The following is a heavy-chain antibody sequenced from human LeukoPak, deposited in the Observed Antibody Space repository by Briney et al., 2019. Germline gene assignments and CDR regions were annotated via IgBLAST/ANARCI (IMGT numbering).Heavy chain of an antibody. CDR2: IKSKTDGGTT. CDR3: STTYYYDSSEGY. CDR1: GFTFSNAW. V-gene: IGHV3-15*07. D-gene: IGHD3-22*01. Sequence: GGSLRLSCAASGFTFSNAWMNWVRQAPGKGLEWVGRIKSKTDGGTTDYAAPVKGRFTISRDDSKNTLYLQTNGLKTEDTAVYYCSTTYYYDSSEGYWGQGTLVTVSS. J-gene: IGHJ4*02.